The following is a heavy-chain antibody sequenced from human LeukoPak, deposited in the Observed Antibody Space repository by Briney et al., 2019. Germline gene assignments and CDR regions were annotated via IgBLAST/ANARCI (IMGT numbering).Heavy chain of an antibody. Sequence: SETLSLTCAVYGGTFSGYYWTWIRQPPGKGLEWIGEINHSESTTCNPSLKSRVTISVDTSKNQFSLKLSSVTAADTAVYYCARHHIVVVPAATRPLDYWGQGTLVTVSS. CDR1: GGTFSGYY. J-gene: IGHJ4*02. D-gene: IGHD2-2*01. V-gene: IGHV4-34*01. CDR3: ARHHIVVVPAATRPLDY. CDR2: INHSEST.